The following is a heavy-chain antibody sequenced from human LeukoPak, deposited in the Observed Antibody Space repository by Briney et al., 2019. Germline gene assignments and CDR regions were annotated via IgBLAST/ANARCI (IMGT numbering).Heavy chain of an antibody. D-gene: IGHD3-10*01. CDR2: IRGSGTST. Sequence: GGSLRLSCAASGFTFSSYAVSWVRQAPGTGLGWVSGIRGSGTSTYHADSVKGRFTISGDNSKNTLYLQMNSLRAEDTAVYYCARDRVYASGSRDAFGIWGQGTMVAVSS. J-gene: IGHJ3*02. CDR1: GFTFSSYA. V-gene: IGHV3-23*01. CDR3: ARDRVYASGSRDAFGI.